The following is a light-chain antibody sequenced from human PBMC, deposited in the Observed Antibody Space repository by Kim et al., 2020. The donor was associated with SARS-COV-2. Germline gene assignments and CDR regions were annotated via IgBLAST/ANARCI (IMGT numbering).Light chain of an antibody. CDR3: QVWGSTTTV. Sequence: VSPGQTACITGAGDRLAHKDGCGYRHNPGQSPEVVIYQDTKRPSGIPERFSGSNSVNTATLTISGTQDVDEADYYCQVWGSTTTVFGGGTQLTVL. CDR2: QDT. V-gene: IGLV3-1*01. CDR1: RLAHKD. J-gene: IGLJ2*01.